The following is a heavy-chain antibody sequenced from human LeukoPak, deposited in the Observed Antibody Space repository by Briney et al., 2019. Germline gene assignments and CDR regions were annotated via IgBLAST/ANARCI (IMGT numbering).Heavy chain of an antibody. D-gene: IGHD6-13*01. Sequence: SETLSLTCTVSGASIISSIYYWGWIRQPPGKGLEWIGTIYYSGSTYYNPSLKSRVTLSVDTSKNQFSLKLSSVTAADTAVYYCARRTKGSSWMSRRRTGYMDVWGKGTTVTISS. CDR1: GASIISSIYY. CDR2: IYYSGST. CDR3: ARRTKGSSWMSRRRTGYMDV. V-gene: IGHV4-39*07. J-gene: IGHJ6*03.